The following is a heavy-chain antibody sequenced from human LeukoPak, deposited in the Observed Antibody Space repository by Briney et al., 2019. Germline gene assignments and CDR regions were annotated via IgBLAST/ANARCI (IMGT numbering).Heavy chain of an antibody. CDR2: IYTSGST. J-gene: IGHJ4*02. Sequence: PSETLSLTCTVSGGSISSYYWSWIRQPPGEGLEWIGYIYTSGSTNYNPSLKSRVTISVDTSKNQFSLKLSSVTAADTAVYYCARAEDTAMVPFDYWGQGTLVTVSS. D-gene: IGHD5-18*01. V-gene: IGHV4-4*09. CDR1: GGSISSYY. CDR3: ARAEDTAMVPFDY.